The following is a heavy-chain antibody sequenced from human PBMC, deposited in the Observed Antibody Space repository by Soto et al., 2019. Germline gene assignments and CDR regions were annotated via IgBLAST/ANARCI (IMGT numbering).Heavy chain of an antibody. J-gene: IGHJ4*02. CDR3: ARPRGYDFDY. CDR2: IYWDDDK. CDR1: GFSLDTSGMS. V-gene: IGHV2-5*02. D-gene: IGHD2-15*01. Sequence: QITLKESGPTLVKPTQTLALTCTFSGFSLDTSGMSVAWIRQPPGKALEWLGLIYWDDDKRYSPSLKSRLIITKDTSKNQVVLTMTNMDHVDTATYYCARPRGYDFDYWGQGTLVTVSS.